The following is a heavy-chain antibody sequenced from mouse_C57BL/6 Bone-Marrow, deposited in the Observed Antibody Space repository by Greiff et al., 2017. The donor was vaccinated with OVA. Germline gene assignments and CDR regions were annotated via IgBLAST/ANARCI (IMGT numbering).Heavy chain of an antibody. J-gene: IGHJ4*01. CDR2: ISSGGDYI. CDR3: TRGAFYYYGSSDAMDY. Sequence: EVQLQQSGEGLVKPGGSLKLSCAASGFTFSSYAMSWVRQTPEKRLEWVAYISSGGDYIYYADTVKGRFTISRDNARNTLYLQMSSLKSEDTAMYYCTRGAFYYYGSSDAMDYWGQGTSVTVSS. CDR1: GFTFSSYA. V-gene: IGHV5-9-1*02. D-gene: IGHD1-1*01.